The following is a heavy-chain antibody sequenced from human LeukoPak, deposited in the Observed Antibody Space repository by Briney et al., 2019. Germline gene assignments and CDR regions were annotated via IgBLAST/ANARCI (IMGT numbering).Heavy chain of an antibody. CDR1: GGSISSSSYY. J-gene: IGHJ4*02. V-gene: IGHV4-39*01. CDR2: IYYSGST. CDR3: ASFIRFLEWLSLYYFDY. D-gene: IGHD3-3*01. Sequence: SETLSLTCTVSGGSISSSSYYWGWIRQPPGKGLEWIGGIYYSGSTYYNPSLKSRVTISVDTSKNQFSLKLSSVTAADTAVYYCASFIRFLEWLSLYYFDYWGQGTLVTVSS.